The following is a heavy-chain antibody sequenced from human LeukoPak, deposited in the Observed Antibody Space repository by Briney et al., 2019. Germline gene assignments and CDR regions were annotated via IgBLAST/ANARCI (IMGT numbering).Heavy chain of an antibody. CDR1: GGSFSGYY. D-gene: IGHD4-23*01. CDR3: AREGVSTVVTPAAFDI. CDR2: INHSGST. J-gene: IGHJ3*02. V-gene: IGHV4-34*01. Sequence: PSETLSLTCAVYGGSFSGYYWSWIRQPPGKGLEWIGEINHSGSTNYNPSLKSRVTISVDTSKNQFSLKLSSVTAADTVVYYCAREGVSTVVTPAAFDIWGQGTMVTVSS.